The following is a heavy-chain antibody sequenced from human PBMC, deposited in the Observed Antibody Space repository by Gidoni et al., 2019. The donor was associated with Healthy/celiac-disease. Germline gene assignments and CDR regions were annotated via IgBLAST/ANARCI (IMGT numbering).Heavy chain of an antibody. V-gene: IGHV1-69*04. CDR3: AGGYSYGLGYYYYGMDV. J-gene: IGHJ6*02. Sequence: QVQLVQSGAEVTKPGSSVKVSCKASGGTFSSYAISWVRQAPGQGLEWMGRIIPILGIANYAQKFQGRVTITADKSTSTAYMELSSLRSEDTAVYYCAGGYSYGLGYYYYGMDVWGQGTTVTVSS. CDR2: IIPILGIA. D-gene: IGHD5-18*01. CDR1: GGTFSSYA.